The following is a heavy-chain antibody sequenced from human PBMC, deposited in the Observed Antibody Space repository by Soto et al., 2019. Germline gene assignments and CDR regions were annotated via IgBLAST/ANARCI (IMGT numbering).Heavy chain of an antibody. CDR2: INTGTDNT. CDR3: ARDREYSYGLHAFDI. Sequence: QVQLVQSGAEIKKPGASVKVSCKASGYTITDYAIHWVRQAPGQRLEWMGWINTGTDNTKYSQKFQGRVTITRDTSASTAYMELSSLRSEDTAVYYCARDREYSYGLHAFDIWGQGTMVTVSS. CDR1: GYTITDYA. J-gene: IGHJ3*02. D-gene: IGHD5-18*01. V-gene: IGHV1-3*04.